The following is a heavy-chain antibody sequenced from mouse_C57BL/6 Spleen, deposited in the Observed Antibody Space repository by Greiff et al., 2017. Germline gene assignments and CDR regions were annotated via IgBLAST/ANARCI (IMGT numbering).Heavy chain of an antibody. Sequence: EVKLLESGPGLVKPSQSLSLTCSVTGYSITSGYYWNWIRQFPGNKLEWMGYISYDGSNNYNPSLKNRISITRDTSKNQFFLKLNSVTTEDTATYYCARGALLLYDYWGQGTTLTVSS. J-gene: IGHJ2*01. CDR1: GYSITSGYY. CDR3: ARGALLLYDY. CDR2: ISYDGSN. V-gene: IGHV3-6*01. D-gene: IGHD1-1*01.